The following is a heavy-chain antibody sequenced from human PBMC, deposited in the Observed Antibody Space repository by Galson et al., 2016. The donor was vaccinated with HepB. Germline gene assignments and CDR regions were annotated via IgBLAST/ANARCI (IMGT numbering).Heavy chain of an antibody. CDR3: AKDDSCYYGSGSYSSLKYYYFYGVDV. V-gene: IGHV3-30*18. J-gene: IGHJ6*02. D-gene: IGHD3-10*01. CDR2: ISYGGNNK. CDR1: GFTFSISS. Sequence: SLRLSCVASGFTFSISSMNWVRQAPGKGLEWVAVISYGGNNKYYADSVKGRFTISRDNSRNTLYLQMNSLRAEDTALYYCAKDDSCYYGSGSYSSLKYYYFYGVDVWGQGTMVIVSS.